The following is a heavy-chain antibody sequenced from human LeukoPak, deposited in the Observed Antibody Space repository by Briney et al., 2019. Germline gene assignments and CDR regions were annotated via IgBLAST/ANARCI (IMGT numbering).Heavy chain of an antibody. J-gene: IGHJ4*01. Sequence: KTGGSLRLSCAASGFTFSSYSMNWVRQAPGKGLEWVSSISSSSSYIYYADSVKGRFTISRDNAKNSLYLQMNSLRAEDTAVYYCARESGSWYYFDSWGHGTLVTVSS. CDR3: ARESGSWYYFDS. CDR2: ISSSSSYI. V-gene: IGHV3-21*01. D-gene: IGHD6-13*01. CDR1: GFTFSSYS.